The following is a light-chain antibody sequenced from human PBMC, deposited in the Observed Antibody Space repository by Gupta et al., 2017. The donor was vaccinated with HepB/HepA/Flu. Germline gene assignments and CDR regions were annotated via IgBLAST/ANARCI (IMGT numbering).Light chain of an antibody. CDR2: DVS. CDR1: SSDVGGYNY. CDR3: CSYTSSSTLV. V-gene: IGLV2-14*03. Sequence: SALTQPASVSGSPGQSITISCTGTSSDVGGYNYVSWYQQHPGKAPKLMIYDVSNRPSGVSNRFSGSKSGNTASLTISGRQEEDEADDYCCSYTSSSTLVFGGGTKLTVL. J-gene: IGLJ2*01.